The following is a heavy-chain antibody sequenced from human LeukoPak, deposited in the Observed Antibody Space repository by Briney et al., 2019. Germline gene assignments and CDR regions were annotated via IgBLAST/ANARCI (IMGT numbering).Heavy chain of an antibody. D-gene: IGHD3-10*01. CDR3: ARDSRPSGGEPWGAFDI. CDR1: GFTFSSYE. Sequence: GGSLRLSCAASGFTFSSYEMNWVRQAPGKGLEWVSYISSSGSTIYYADSVKGRFTISRDNAKNSLYLQMNSLRAEDTALYHCARDSRPSGGEPWGAFDIWGQGTMVTVSS. CDR2: ISSSGSTI. J-gene: IGHJ3*02. V-gene: IGHV3-48*03.